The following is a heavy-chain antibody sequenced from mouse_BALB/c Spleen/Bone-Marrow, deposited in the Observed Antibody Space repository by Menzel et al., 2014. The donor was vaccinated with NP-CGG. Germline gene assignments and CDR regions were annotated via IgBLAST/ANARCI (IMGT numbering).Heavy chain of an antibody. CDR3: ARRDYAMDY. CDR1: GYAFTNYL. V-gene: IGHV1-54*01. Sequence: VKLMESGAELVRPGTSVKASCKASGYAFTNYLIEWVKQRPGQGLEWIGVINPGSGGTNYNEKFKGKATLTADKSSSTAYMQLSSLTSDDSAVYFCARRDYAMDYWGQGTSVTVSS. CDR2: INPGSGGT. J-gene: IGHJ4*01.